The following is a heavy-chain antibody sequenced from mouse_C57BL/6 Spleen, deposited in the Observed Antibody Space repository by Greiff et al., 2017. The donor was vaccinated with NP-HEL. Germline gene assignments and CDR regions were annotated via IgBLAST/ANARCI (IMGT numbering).Heavy chain of an antibody. Sequence: QVQLKQSGAELARPGASVKLSCKASGYTFTSYGISWVKQRTGQGLEWIGEIYPRSGNTYYNEKFKGKATLTADKSSSTAYMELRSLTSEDSAVYFCARWWDVWYFDVWGTGTTVTVSS. CDR3: ARWWDVWYFDV. CDR2: IYPRSGNT. D-gene: IGHD1-1*02. CDR1: GYTFTSYG. J-gene: IGHJ1*03. V-gene: IGHV1-81*01.